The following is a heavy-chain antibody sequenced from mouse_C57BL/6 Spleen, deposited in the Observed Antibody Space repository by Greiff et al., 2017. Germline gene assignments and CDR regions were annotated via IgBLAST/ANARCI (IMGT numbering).Heavy chain of an antibody. CDR1: GYTFTSYW. Sequence: QVQLQQPGAELVKPGASVKLSCKASGYTFTSYWMQWVKQRPGQGLEWIGEIDPSDSYTNYNQKFKGKATLTADTSSSTAYMQLSSLTSEDSAVYYCARGANFSWFAYWGQGTLVTVSA. CDR3: ARGANFSWFAY. CDR2: IDPSDSYT. V-gene: IGHV1-50*01. J-gene: IGHJ3*01.